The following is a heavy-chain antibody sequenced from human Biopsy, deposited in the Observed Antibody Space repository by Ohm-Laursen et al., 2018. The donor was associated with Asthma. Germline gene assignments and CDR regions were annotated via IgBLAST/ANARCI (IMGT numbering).Heavy chain of an antibody. CDR3: VRGEEVAGTYFKD. CDR2: INYRGDT. J-gene: IGHJ1*01. D-gene: IGHD6-19*01. Sequence: GTLSLTCAISGGSFTHYFWMWIRQPPGKGLEWIGEINYRGDTNYNPSLESRVSISVDTSTYHFSLRLNSVTAADTVVYYCVRGEEVAGTYFKDWDQGTLVTVSS. CDR1: GGSFTHYF. V-gene: IGHV4-34*01.